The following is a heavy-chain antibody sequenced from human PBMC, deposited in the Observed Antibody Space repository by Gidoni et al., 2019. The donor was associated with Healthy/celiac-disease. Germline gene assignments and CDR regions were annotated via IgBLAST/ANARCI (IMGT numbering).Heavy chain of an antibody. J-gene: IGHJ4*02. D-gene: IGHD3-22*01. V-gene: IGHV3-30-3*01. Sequence: QVQLVESGGGVVQPGRSLRLVCAASGFTFSSYAMNWVRQAPGQGLELVAVIAYDGSNKYYADSVKGRFTISRDNSKNTLYLQMNSLRAEDTAVYYCARAGSSGSHFDYWGQGTLVTVSS. CDR1: GFTFSSYA. CDR2: IAYDGSNK. CDR3: ARAGSSGSHFDY.